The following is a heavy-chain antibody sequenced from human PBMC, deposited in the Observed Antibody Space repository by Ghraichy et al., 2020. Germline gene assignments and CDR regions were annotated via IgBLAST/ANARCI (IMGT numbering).Heavy chain of an antibody. CDR3: AARSTSYCSSTSCYTFQALSGWAPYYYYYGMDV. CDR1: GGTFSSYA. CDR2: IIPIFGTA. J-gene: IGHJ6*02. V-gene: IGHV1-69*13. D-gene: IGHD2-2*02. Sequence: SVKVSCKASGGTFSSYAISWVRQAPGQGLEWMGGIIPIFGTANYAQKFQGRVTITADESTSTAYMELSSLRSEDTAVYYCAARSTSYCSSTSCYTFQALSGWAPYYYYYGMDVWGQGTTVTVSS.